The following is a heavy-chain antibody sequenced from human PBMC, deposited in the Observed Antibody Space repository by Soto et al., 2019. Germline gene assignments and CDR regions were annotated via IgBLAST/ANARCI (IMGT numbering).Heavy chain of an antibody. CDR3: ATSTMGHYHYGIDV. Sequence: EVPLVESGGGLVQPGGSLRLSFAASGFTVSRNYMSWVRQAPGKGLEWVSVIYSGGSTYYADSVKGRFTISRDNSKNTLYLQMNSLRGEDTAGYYWATSTMGHYHYGIDVWGQGTTVTVSS. CDR1: GFTVSRNY. D-gene: IGHD1-26*01. V-gene: IGHV3-66*01. J-gene: IGHJ6*02. CDR2: IYSGGST.